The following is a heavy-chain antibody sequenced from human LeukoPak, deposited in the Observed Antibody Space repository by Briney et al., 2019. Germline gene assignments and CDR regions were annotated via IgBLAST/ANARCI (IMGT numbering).Heavy chain of an antibody. CDR3: ASDPNRVVPAAMAGPYYFDY. Sequence: SETLSLTCAVYGGSFSGYYWSWVRQPPGKGLEWIGEINHSGSTNYNPSLKSRVTISVDTAKNQFSLNLSTVTAADTAVYYYASDPNRVVPAAMAGPYYFDYLGQGTLVTVSS. J-gene: IGHJ4*02. V-gene: IGHV4-34*01. CDR2: INHSGST. CDR1: GGSFSGYY. D-gene: IGHD2-2*01.